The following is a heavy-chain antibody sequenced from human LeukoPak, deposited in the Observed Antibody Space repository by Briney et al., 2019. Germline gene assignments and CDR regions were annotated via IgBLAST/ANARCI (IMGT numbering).Heavy chain of an antibody. CDR3: AKGLPVGYYDSSGYWFDY. CDR2: ISGSGGST. D-gene: IGHD3-22*01. J-gene: IGHJ4*02. V-gene: IGHV3-23*01. Sequence: GGSLRLSCAASGFTFSSYAMSGVRQAPGKGLEWGSGISGSGGSTYYADSVKGRFTISRDNSKNTLYLQMNSLRAEDTAVYYCAKGLPVGYYDSSGYWFDYWGQGTLVTVSS. CDR1: GFTFSSYA.